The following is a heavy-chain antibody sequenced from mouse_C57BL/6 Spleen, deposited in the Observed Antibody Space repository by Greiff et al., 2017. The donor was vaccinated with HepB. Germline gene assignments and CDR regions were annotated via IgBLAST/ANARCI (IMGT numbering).Heavy chain of an antibody. V-gene: IGHV1-50*01. Sequence: QVQLQQPGAELVKPGASVKLSCKASGYTFTSYWMQWVKQRPGQGLEWIGEIDPSDSYTNYNQKFKGKATLTVDTSSSTAYMQLSSLTSEDSAVYYCARGNLYYGSSYWYVDVWGTGTTVTVSS. J-gene: IGHJ1*03. CDR1: GYTFTSYW. CDR2: IDPSDSYT. CDR3: ARGNLYYGSSYWYVDV. D-gene: IGHD1-1*01.